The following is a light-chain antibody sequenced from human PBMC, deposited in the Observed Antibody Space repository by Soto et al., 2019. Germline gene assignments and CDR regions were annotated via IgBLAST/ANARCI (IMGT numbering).Light chain of an antibody. Sequence: QSVLTQPPSVSGAPGLRVTISCTGSSSNIGAGYDVHWYQQLPGTAPKLLIYDNSNRPSGVPDRFSGSKSGTSASLAITGLQTEDETDYYCQSYDSSLSGVVFGGGTKLTVL. J-gene: IGLJ2*01. CDR1: SSNIGAGYD. CDR2: DNS. V-gene: IGLV1-40*01. CDR3: QSYDSSLSGVV.